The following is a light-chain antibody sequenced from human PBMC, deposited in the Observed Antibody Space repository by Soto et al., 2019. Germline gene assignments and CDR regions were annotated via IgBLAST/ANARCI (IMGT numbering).Light chain of an antibody. J-gene: IGKJ4*01. CDR2: GAS. CDR3: QQYNNWPLT. V-gene: IGKV3-15*01. Sequence: ETGITQSPATLSMTPGERATLSCRASQSVSSNLAWYQQRPGQAPRLLIYGASTRATGVPARFSGSGSGTEFALTISSLQSEDFAVYYCQQYNNWPLTFCGGTKVDIK. CDR1: QSVSSN.